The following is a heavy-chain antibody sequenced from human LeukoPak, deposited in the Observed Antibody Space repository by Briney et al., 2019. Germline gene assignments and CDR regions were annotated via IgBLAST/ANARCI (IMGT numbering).Heavy chain of an antibody. V-gene: IGHV4-30-4*01. CDR3: ARVYSSSWYVIFDY. CDR2: IYYSGST. J-gene: IGHJ4*02. CDR1: GGSISSGDYY. Sequence: SETLSLACTVSGGSISSGDYYWSWIRQPPGKGLEWIGYIYYSGSTYYNPSLKSRVTISVATSKNQFSLKLSSVTAADTAVYYCARVYSSSWYVIFDYWGQGTLVTVSS. D-gene: IGHD6-13*01.